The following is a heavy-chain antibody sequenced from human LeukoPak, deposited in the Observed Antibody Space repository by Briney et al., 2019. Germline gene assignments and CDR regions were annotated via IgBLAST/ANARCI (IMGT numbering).Heavy chain of an antibody. Sequence: GGSLRLSCAASGFTFSSHGMNWVRQAPGKGLEWVSGISPSGGITYYADSVKGRFTISRDNSKNTLFLQMNSLRPEDTAVYYCAKDSGSSGYPKGFDIWGQGTMVTVSS. D-gene: IGHD3-22*01. J-gene: IGHJ3*02. CDR2: ISPSGGIT. CDR1: GFTFSSHG. CDR3: AKDSGSSGYPKGFDI. V-gene: IGHV3-23*01.